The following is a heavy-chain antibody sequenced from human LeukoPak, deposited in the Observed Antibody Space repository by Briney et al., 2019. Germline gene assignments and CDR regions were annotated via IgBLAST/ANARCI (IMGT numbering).Heavy chain of an antibody. V-gene: IGHV3-7*01. J-gene: IGHJ3*02. Sequence: GGSLRLSCVASGFTFSSYWMSWVRQAPGKGLEWVANIKQDGSEKYYVDSVKGRFTISRDSAKNSLFLQMNSLRAEDTAVYYCARGWGDCTTVSCYTGGDVFDMWGQGTMVTVSS. CDR3: ARGWGDCTTVSCYTGGDVFDM. CDR2: IKQDGSEK. D-gene: IGHD2-2*02. CDR1: GFTFSSYW.